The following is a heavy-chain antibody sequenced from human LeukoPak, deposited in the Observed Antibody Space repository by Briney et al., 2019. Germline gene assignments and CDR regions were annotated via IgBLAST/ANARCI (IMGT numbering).Heavy chain of an antibody. D-gene: IGHD3-22*01. CDR2: FDPEDGET. J-gene: IGHJ4*02. V-gene: IGHV1-24*01. Sequence: ASVKVSCKVCGYTLTELSMHWVRQAPGKGLEWMGGFDPEDGETIYAQKFQGRVTMTEDTSTDTAYMELSSLRSEDTAVYYCATDPPSSGYYTGFDHWGQGTLVTVSS. CDR1: GYTLTELS. CDR3: ATDPPSSGYYTGFDH.